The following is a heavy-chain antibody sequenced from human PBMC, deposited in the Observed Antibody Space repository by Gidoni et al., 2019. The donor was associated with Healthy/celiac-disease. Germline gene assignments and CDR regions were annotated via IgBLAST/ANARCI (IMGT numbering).Heavy chain of an antibody. CDR1: GGYSSSGRYY. CDR2: IYTSGST. Sequence: QVQLQESGPGLGKPSQTLALTGSVSGGYSSSGRYYWSWIRQPAGKGLEWIGRIYTSGSTNYNPSLKGRVTISVDTSKNQFSLKLSSVTAADTAVYYCASSRGYSYGPYAFDIWGQGTMVTVSS. CDR3: ASSRGYSYGPYAFDI. V-gene: IGHV4-61*02. J-gene: IGHJ3*02. D-gene: IGHD5-18*01.